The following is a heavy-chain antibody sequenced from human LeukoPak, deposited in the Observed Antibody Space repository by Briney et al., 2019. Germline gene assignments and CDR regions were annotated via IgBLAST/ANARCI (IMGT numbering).Heavy chain of an antibody. Sequence: ASVKVSCKASGYTFTGYYMHWVRQAPGQGLEWMGWINPNSGGTNYAQKFQGRVTMTRDTSISTAYMELSRLRSDDTAVYYCARDIGLLWFGELFYYWGQGTPVTVSS. CDR2: INPNSGGT. CDR3: ARDIGLLWFGELFYY. J-gene: IGHJ4*02. D-gene: IGHD3-10*01. V-gene: IGHV1-2*02. CDR1: GYTFTGYY.